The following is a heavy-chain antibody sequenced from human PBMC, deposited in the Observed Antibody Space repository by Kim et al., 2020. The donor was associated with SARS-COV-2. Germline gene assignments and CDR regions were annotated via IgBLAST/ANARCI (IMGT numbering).Heavy chain of an antibody. CDR3: ARDGRIVGGTFDY. CDR1: GFTVSSNY. J-gene: IGHJ4*02. CDR2: IYSGGST. D-gene: IGHD1-26*01. V-gene: IGHV3-53*01. Sequence: GGSLRLSCAASGFTVSSNYMSWVRQAPGKGLEWVSVIYSGGSTSYADSAKDRFTISRDNSKNTRYLQLNSLRAEDTAVYYCARDGRIVGGTFDYWGQGTLVTVPS.